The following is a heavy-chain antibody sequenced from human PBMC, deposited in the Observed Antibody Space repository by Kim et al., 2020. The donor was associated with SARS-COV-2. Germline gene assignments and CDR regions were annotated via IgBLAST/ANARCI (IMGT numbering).Heavy chain of an antibody. CDR1: GYTFTSYA. J-gene: IGHJ4*02. V-gene: IGHV1-3*01. Sequence: ASVKVSCKASGYTFTSYAMHWVRQAPGQRLEWMGWINAGNGNTKYSQKFQGRVTITRDTSASTAYMELSSLRSEDTAVYYCARDDPMAAAGDAYWGQGTLVTVSS. CDR3: ARDDPMAAAGDAY. D-gene: IGHD6-13*01. CDR2: INAGNGNT.